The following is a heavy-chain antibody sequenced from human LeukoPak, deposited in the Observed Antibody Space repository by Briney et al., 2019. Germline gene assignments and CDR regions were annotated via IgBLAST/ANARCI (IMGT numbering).Heavy chain of an antibody. V-gene: IGHV4-4*09. CDR2: IYTSGST. CDR3: ARGMAPGYYYYYMDV. Sequence: SETLSLTCTVSGGSISSYYWSWIRQPPGKGLEWTGYIYTSGSTNYNPSLKSRVTISVDTSKNQFSLKLSSVTAADTAVYYCARGMAPGYYYYYMDVWGKGTTVTVSS. CDR1: GGSISSYY. D-gene: IGHD2-8*01. J-gene: IGHJ6*03.